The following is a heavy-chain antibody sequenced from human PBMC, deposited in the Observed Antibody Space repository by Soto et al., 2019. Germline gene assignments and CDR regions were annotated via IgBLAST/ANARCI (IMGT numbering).Heavy chain of an antibody. V-gene: IGHV5-10-1*01. J-gene: IGHJ6*02. Sequence: PWESLKISCKGSGYSFTSYWISCFLQRLVKGLEWMGRIDPSDSYTNYSPAFQRHVTISADKSINTAYLQWSSRKASDTAMYYCASPAGYWSSTSCYTVYGMDVWGQGTTVTVS. CDR3: ASPAGYWSSTSCYTVYGMDV. CDR2: IDPSDSYT. D-gene: IGHD2-2*02. CDR1: GYSFTSYW.